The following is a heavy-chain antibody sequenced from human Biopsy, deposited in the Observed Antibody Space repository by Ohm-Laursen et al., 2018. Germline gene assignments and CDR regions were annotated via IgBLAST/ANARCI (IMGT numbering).Heavy chain of an antibody. V-gene: IGHV1-2*02. D-gene: IGHD3-22*01. CDR3: TRGGYYYDSLAYYYWFDP. CDR1: GYTFTSYH. J-gene: IGHJ5*02. CDR2: INAKTGDT. Sequence: GASVKVSCKASGYTFTSYHVHWVRQAPGQGLEWMGWINAKTGDTNYAQKFQGRATMTRDTSISTAYVDLSSLRSDDTAVYYCTRGGYYYDSLAYYYWFDPWGQGTLVTVSS.